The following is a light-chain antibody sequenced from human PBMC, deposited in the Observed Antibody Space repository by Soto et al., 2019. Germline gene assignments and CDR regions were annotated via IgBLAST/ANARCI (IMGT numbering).Light chain of an antibody. J-gene: IGKJ4*01. CDR1: QDISNY. CDR3: QQYDDLPVT. Sequence: DIQMTQSPSSLSASVGDRVTITCQASQDISNYLNMYQQKPGKAPKLLLYDASNLETGVPSRLSRSGSAKDFAFSISSVQPEDIAAYYYQQYDDLPVTCGGVTMLDI. V-gene: IGKV1-33*01. CDR2: DAS.